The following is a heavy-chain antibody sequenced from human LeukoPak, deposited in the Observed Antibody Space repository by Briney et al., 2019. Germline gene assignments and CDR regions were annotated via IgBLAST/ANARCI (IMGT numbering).Heavy chain of an antibody. V-gene: IGHV4-4*07. D-gene: IGHD1-14*01. CDR3: ARALGDNQAFDI. J-gene: IGHJ3*02. Sequence: SETLSLTCTVSGGSISSYYWSWIRQPAGKGLEWIGRLSPTGSFTYSPSLKSRVTMSVDTSKNHFSLKLNSVTAADTAVYYCARALGDNQAFDIWGQGTVVTVSS. CDR2: LSPTGSF. CDR1: GGSISSYY.